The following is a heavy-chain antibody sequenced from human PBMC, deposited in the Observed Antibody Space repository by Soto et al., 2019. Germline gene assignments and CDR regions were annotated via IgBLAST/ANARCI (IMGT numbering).Heavy chain of an antibody. J-gene: IGHJ4*02. D-gene: IGHD2-15*01. V-gene: IGHV4-34*01. Sequence: QVQLQQWGAGLLKPSETLSLTCAVYGGSFSGYYWSWIRQPPGKGLEWIGEINHSGSTNYNPSLKSRVNISVDPCKNQSPLMLSSVTAADMAVYYCAGLCSGGSCYGEVYWGQGTLVTVSS. CDR2: INHSGST. CDR1: GGSFSGYY. CDR3: AGLCSGGSCYGEVY.